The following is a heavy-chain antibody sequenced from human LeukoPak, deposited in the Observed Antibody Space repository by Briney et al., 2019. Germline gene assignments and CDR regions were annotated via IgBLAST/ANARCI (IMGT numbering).Heavy chain of an antibody. J-gene: IGHJ4*02. CDR2: ISSSSSYI. CDR1: GFTFSSYS. D-gene: IGHD3-9*01. CDR3: ARDLGYFDWSRGDGYFDY. V-gene: IGHV3-21*01. Sequence: PGGSLRLSCAASGFTFSSYSMNWVRQAPGKGLEWVSSISSSSSYIYYADSVKGRFTISRDNAKNSLYLQMNSLRAEDTAVYYCARDLGYFDWSRGDGYFDYWGQGTLVTVSS.